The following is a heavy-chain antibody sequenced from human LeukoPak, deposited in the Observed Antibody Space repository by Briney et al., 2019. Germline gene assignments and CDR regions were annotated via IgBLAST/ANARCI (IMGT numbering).Heavy chain of an antibody. CDR2: ISSSGSYI. J-gene: IGHJ3*01. CDR3: ARDEVGGGYAV. Sequence: PGGSLRLSCAASRFTFSSYSMNWVRQAPGKGLEWVSSISSSGSYIYYADSVKGRFTISRDNAKNSLYLQVNSLRAEDTAVYYCARDEVGGGYAVWGQGTRVIVSS. D-gene: IGHD3-22*01. V-gene: IGHV3-21*01. CDR1: RFTFSSYS.